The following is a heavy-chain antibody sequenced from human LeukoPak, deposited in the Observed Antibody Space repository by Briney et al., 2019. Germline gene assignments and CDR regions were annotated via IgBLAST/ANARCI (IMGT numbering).Heavy chain of an antibody. V-gene: IGHV4-39*07. J-gene: IGHJ6*03. CDR1: GDSISRSSYY. Sequence: SETLSLTCTVSGDSISRSSYYWGWIRQPPGKGLEWIGSIFRSGSTYNNPSLKSRVTILVDTSKNQFSLKLTSVTAADTAVYYCARTTEGGYTYGYFYHYYMDVWGKGTTVTISS. CDR2: IFRSGST. CDR3: ARTTEGGYTYGYFYHYYMDV. D-gene: IGHD5-18*01.